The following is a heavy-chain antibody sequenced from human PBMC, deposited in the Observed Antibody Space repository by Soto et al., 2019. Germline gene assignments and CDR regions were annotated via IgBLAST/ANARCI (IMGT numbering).Heavy chain of an antibody. Sequence: GASVKFFCKASGGTFSSYAISLVRQAPGQGLDWMGGIIPIFGTANYAQKFQGRVTITADESTSTAYMELSSLRSEDTAVYYCARDLIVGIAAAGLYYYYGMDVWGQGTTVTVSS. V-gene: IGHV1-69*01. J-gene: IGHJ6*02. D-gene: IGHD6-13*01. CDR3: ARDLIVGIAAAGLYYYYGMDV. CDR2: IIPIFGTA. CDR1: GGTFSSYA.